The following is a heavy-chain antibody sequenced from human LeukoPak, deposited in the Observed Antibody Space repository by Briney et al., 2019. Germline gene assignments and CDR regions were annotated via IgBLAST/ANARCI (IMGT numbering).Heavy chain of an antibody. V-gene: IGHV1-2*02. J-gene: IGHJ3*02. Sequence: ASVKVSCKASGYTFTGYYMHWVRQAPGQGLEWMGWINPNSGGANYAQKFQGRVTMTRDTSISTAYMELSRLRSDDTAVYYCARNIVAVPAAMGSLDAFDIWGQGTMVTVSS. CDR1: GYTFTGYY. CDR3: ARNIVAVPAAMGSLDAFDI. CDR2: INPNSGGA. D-gene: IGHD2-2*01.